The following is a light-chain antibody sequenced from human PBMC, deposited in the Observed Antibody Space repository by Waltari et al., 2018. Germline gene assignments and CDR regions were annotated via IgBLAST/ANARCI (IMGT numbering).Light chain of an antibody. J-gene: IGLJ3*02. CDR3: SAWDSSLSARV. CDR1: SNNLRNQA. CDR2: SNN. Sequence: QTGLTQPPPVSKDLRQTATLTCTGTSNNLRNQAAAWQQQHQGPPPKPLSYSNNIRPSGISERFTASRSGNTASLTITGLRPEDEADYYCSAWDSSLSARVFGGGTKLTVL. V-gene: IGLV10-54*01.